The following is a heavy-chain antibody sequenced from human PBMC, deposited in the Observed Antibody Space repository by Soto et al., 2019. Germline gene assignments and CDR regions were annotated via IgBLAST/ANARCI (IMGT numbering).Heavy chain of an antibody. CDR1: GGSISSSSYY. CDR2: IYYSGTT. D-gene: IGHD1-26*01. CDR3: ARQPPDYLGSVGWFDP. Sequence: PSETLSLTCTVSGGSISSSSYYWVWIRQPPGKGLEWIGSIYYSGTTYYTPSLKSRVTISVDTSKNQFSLKLRSVTAADTAVYYCARQPPDYLGSVGWFDPWGQGTPVTVPS. V-gene: IGHV4-39*01. J-gene: IGHJ5*02.